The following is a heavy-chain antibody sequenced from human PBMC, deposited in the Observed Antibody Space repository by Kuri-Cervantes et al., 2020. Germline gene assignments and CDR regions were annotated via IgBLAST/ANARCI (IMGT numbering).Heavy chain of an antibody. J-gene: IGHJ4*02. CDR3: ASAFFGLVITPYFDY. D-gene: IGHD3/OR15-3a*01. CDR1: GGSFSGYF. Sequence: GSLRLSCAVYGGSFSGYFWSWIRQSPGKGLEWIGEINHRGSTNYNPSLMGRVTISGDTSKKQFSLNLNSVTAADTAVYYCASAFFGLVITPYFDYWGQGTQVTVSS. CDR2: INHRGST. V-gene: IGHV4-34*01.